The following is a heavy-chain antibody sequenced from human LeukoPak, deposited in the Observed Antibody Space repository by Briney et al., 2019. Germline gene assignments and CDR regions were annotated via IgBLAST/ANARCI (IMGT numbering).Heavy chain of an antibody. CDR2: IYYSGST. CDR1: GGSISSYY. V-gene: IGHV4-59*01. CDR3: ARDNVGATTFFDY. D-gene: IGHD1-26*01. Sequence: SETLSLTCTVSGGSISSYYWSWIRQPPEKGLEWIGYIYYSGSTRYNPSLKSRVTISVDTSKNQFSLKLSSVTAADTAVYYCARDNVGATTFFDYWGQGTLVTVSS. J-gene: IGHJ4*02.